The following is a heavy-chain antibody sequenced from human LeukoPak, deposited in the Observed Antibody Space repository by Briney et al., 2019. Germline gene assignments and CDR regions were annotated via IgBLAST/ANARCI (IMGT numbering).Heavy chain of an antibody. J-gene: IGHJ4*02. CDR3: AKWKTLTAMAYYFDH. CDR1: GFTFSSYG. D-gene: IGHD5-18*01. CDR2: IKQDGSEK. Sequence: GGSLRLSCAASGFTFSSYGMHWVRQAPGKGLEWVANIKQDGSEKYYVDSVKGRFTISRDNAKNSLYLQMNSLRAEDTAVYYCAKWKTLTAMAYYFDHWGQGTLVTVSS. V-gene: IGHV3-7*01.